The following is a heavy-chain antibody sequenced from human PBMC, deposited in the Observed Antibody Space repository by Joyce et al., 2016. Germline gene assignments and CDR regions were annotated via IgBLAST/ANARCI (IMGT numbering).Heavy chain of an antibody. CDR2: RSPGDPDI. J-gene: IGHJ5*02. Sequence: EVQLVQSGAEVKKPGESLKISCKTSGYRFTTYWIGWVRQMPGKGPELVGTRSPGDPDIRYSPSFEGQVTMAADISITTAYLEWSSLKASDAAIYYCARRAYYESDGWFDPWGQGTLVTVSS. D-gene: IGHD3-22*01. V-gene: IGHV5-51*01. CDR3: ARRAYYESDGWFDP. CDR1: GYRFTTYW.